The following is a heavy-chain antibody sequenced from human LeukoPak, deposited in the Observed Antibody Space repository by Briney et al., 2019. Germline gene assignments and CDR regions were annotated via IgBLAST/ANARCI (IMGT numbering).Heavy chain of an antibody. D-gene: IGHD2-2*01. CDR2: IYSSGST. J-gene: IGHJ5*02. V-gene: IGHV4-4*07. CDR3: VRESLVVFPYWFDL. Sequence: KPSETLSLTCTVSGGSISTYYWSWIRQPAGKGLEWIGRIYSSGSTNYSPSLESRVTMSVDTSQNQFSLKLSSVTAADTAVYYCVRESLVVFPYWFDLWGQGTLVTVSS. CDR1: GGSISTYY.